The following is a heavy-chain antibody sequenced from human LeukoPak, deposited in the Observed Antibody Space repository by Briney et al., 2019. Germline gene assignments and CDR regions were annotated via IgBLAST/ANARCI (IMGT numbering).Heavy chain of an antibody. J-gene: IGHJ4*02. D-gene: IGHD5-24*01. CDR1: GGSISSYY. CDR3: ARGREDGYNYLVWVY. CDR2: IYYTGST. V-gene: IGHV4-59*01. Sequence: SETLSLTCTVSGGSISSYYWSWIRQVPGKGLEYIGYIYYTGSTNHNPSLKSRVTISVDTSKNQFSLEMRSVTAADTAVYYCARGREDGYNYLVWVYWGQGTMVTVSS.